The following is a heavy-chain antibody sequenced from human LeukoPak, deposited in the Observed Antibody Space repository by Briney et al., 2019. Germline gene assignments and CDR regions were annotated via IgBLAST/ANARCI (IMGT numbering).Heavy chain of an antibody. CDR3: ARVLYDSSGYYVGAFDY. CDR1: GYSFTSYW. CDR2: IYPGDSDT. J-gene: IGHJ4*02. V-gene: IGHV5-51*01. D-gene: IGHD3-22*01. Sequence: GESLKISCKGSGYSFTSYWIGWVRQMPGKGLEWMGIIYPGDSDTRYSPSFQGQVTISADKSISTAYLQWSNLKASDTAMYYCARVLYDSSGYYVGAFDYWGQGTLVTVSS.